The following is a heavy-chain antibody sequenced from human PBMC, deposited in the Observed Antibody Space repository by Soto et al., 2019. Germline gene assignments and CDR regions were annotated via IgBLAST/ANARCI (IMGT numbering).Heavy chain of an antibody. J-gene: IGHJ4*02. CDR2: IYYSGST. CDR3: ARGSIAVAGSALDY. Sequence: EPLSLTCTVSGGSISSYYWSWIRQPPGKGLEWIGYIYYSGSTNYNPSLKSRVTISVDTSKNQFSLKLSSVTAADTAVYYCARGSIAVAGSALDYWGQGTLVTVSS. V-gene: IGHV4-59*01. CDR1: GGSISSYY. D-gene: IGHD6-19*01.